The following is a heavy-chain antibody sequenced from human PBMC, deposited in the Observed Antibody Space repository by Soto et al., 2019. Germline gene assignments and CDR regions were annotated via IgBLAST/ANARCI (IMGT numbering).Heavy chain of an antibody. V-gene: IGHV3-33*01. D-gene: IGHD2-21*02. Sequence: GGSLRLSCASSGFTFSSYGMHWVRQAPGKGLEWVAVIWYDGSNKYYADSVKGRFTISRDNSKNTLYLQMNSLRAEDTAVYYCARDPDTTVVTNWFDPWGQGTLVTVSS. J-gene: IGHJ5*02. CDR2: IWYDGSNK. CDR3: ARDPDTTVVTNWFDP. CDR1: GFTFSSYG.